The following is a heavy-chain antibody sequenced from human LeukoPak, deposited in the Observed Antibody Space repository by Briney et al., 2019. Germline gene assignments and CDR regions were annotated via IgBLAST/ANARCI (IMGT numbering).Heavy chain of an antibody. J-gene: IGHJ3*02. V-gene: IGHV1-69*04. Sequence: EASVKVSCKASGGTFSSYTISWVRQAPGQGLEWMGRIIPILGIANYAQKFQGRVTITADKSTSTAYMELSSLRSEDTAVYYCARDWGVGGYSYGNAIDIWGQGTMVTVSS. CDR2: IIPILGIA. D-gene: IGHD5-18*01. CDR3: ARDWGVGGYSYGNAIDI. CDR1: GGTFSSYT.